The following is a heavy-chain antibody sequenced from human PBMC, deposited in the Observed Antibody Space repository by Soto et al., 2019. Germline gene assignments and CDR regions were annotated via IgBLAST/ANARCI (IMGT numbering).Heavy chain of an antibody. CDR1: GGSISSYY. V-gene: IGHV4-59*01. CDR3: ARDPIVVAQGYYYYYGMDV. Sequence: SETLSLTCTVSGGSISSYYWSWIRQPSGKGLEWIGYIYYSGSTNYNPSLKSRVTISVDTSKNQFSLKLSSVTAADTAVYYCARDPIVVAQGYYYYYGMDVWGQGTTVTVSS. J-gene: IGHJ6*02. CDR2: IYYSGST. D-gene: IGHD2-15*01.